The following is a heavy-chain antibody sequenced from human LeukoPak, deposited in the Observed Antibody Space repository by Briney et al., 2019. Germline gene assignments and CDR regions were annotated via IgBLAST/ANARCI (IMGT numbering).Heavy chain of an antibody. CDR1: GFTFTSSA. Sequence: SVKVSCKASGFTFTSSAMQWVRQARGQRLEWIGWIVIGSGNTNYAQKFQERVTITRDMSTSTAYMELSSLRSEDTAVYYCAGYPNYYYYYYRMDVWGQGTTVTVSS. D-gene: IGHD4/OR15-4a*01. V-gene: IGHV1-58*02. J-gene: IGHJ6*02. CDR2: IVIGSGNT. CDR3: AGYPNYYYYYYRMDV.